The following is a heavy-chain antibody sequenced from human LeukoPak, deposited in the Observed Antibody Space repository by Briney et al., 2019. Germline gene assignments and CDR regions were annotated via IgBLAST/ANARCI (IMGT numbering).Heavy chain of an antibody. V-gene: IGHV1-18*01. J-gene: IGHJ5*02. CDR3: ARGDSSSWNDWFDP. Sequence: ASVKVSFKSSGYTFTNYGISWVRQAPGQGLEWMGWISANNGNTNYAQKVQGSVTMTTDTPTSTAYMELRSLRSDDTAVYYCARGDSSSWNDWFDPWGQGTLVTVSS. CDR1: GYTFTNYG. CDR2: ISANNGNT. D-gene: IGHD6-13*01.